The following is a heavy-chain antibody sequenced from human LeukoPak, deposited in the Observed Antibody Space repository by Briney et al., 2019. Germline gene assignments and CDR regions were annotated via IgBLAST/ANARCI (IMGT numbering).Heavy chain of an antibody. Sequence: GGTLRLSCAASGFTFSSYGMSWVRQAPGKGLEWVSSISSSSSYIYYADSVKGRFTISRDNAKNSLCLQMNSLRAEDTGVYYCARSELGYYYYYMDVWGKGTTVTVSS. J-gene: IGHJ6*03. CDR1: GFTFSSYG. CDR3: ARSELGYYYYYMDV. D-gene: IGHD7-27*01. CDR2: ISSSSSYI. V-gene: IGHV3-21*01.